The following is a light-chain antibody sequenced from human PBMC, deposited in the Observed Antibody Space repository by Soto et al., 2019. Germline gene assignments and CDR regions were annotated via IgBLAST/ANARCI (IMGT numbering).Light chain of an antibody. Sequence: EIVLTQSPGTLSLSPGERATLSCRASQSVSSSYLAWYQQKPGQAPRLLIYGASSRATGIPDRFSGSGSVTDFNLTISRLEPEDFAVYYCQQYGFSASPFGQGTKVEIK. V-gene: IGKV3-20*01. CDR1: QSVSSSY. J-gene: IGKJ1*01. CDR3: QQYGFSASP. CDR2: GAS.